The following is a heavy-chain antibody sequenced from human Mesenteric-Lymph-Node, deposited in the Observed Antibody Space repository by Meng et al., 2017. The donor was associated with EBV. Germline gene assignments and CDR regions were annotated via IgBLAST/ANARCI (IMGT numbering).Heavy chain of an antibody. CDR3: ARVRSSGSGLIRNYFDY. CDR2: INHIRSV. D-gene: IGHD6-19*01. V-gene: IGHV4-34*02. CDR1: GGSFNDYY. Sequence: QVQLQQWGAGLLNPAETLSLSCAVYGGSFNDYYWIWIRQAPGKGLEWIGEINHIRSVYYNPSLKSRVTISVDTSNNQISLRLTSVTAADTAIYYCARVRSSGSGLIRNYFDYWGQGTLVTVSS. J-gene: IGHJ4*02.